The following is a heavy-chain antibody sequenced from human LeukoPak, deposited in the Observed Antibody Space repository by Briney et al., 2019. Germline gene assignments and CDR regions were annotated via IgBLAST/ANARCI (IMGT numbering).Heavy chain of an antibody. J-gene: IGHJ5*01. D-gene: IGHD2/OR15-2a*01. V-gene: IGHV3-23*01. CDR3: AKDGPIVIQPPAIRAPPNWFDS. CDR2: DIGRGEYT. CDR1: GFTFSNYA. Sequence: GALRLFCSAFGFTFSNYAMRWVRQAPGEGRVWVSSDIGRGEYTNYAVSLKGRFSISRNNSKNTLYLHMNSLRAEDTAVYSCAKDGPIVIQPPAIRAPPNWFDSWGQGTLVTVSS.